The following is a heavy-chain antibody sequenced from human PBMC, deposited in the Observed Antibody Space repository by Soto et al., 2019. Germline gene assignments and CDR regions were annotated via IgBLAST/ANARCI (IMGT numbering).Heavy chain of an antibody. D-gene: IGHD6-13*01. J-gene: IGHJ6*02. CDR2: ISYDGSNK. CDR1: GFTFSSYA. V-gene: IGHV3-30-3*01. Sequence: QVQLVESGGGVVQPGRSLRLSCAASGFTFSSYAMHWVRQAPGKGLEWVAVISYDGSNKYYADSVKGRFTISRDNSKNTQYLEMNSLISDDNAVYYCAIDLVPGIAAAGTMGYYYYGMDVWCQGTTVTVSS. CDR3: AIDLVPGIAAAGTMGYYYYGMDV.